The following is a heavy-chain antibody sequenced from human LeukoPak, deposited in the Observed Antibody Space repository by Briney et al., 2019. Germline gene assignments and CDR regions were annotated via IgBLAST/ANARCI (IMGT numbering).Heavy chain of an antibody. D-gene: IGHD6-19*01. CDR1: GFTVSSNY. CDR3: ARRSGIAVARAFDY. V-gene: IGHV3-53*01. Sequence: PGGSLRLSCAASGFTVSSNYMSWVRQAPGKGLEWVSVIYSGDSTYYADSVKGRFTISRDNSKNTLYLQMNSLRAEDTAVYYCARRSGIAVARAFDYWGQGTLVTVSS. CDR2: IYSGDST. J-gene: IGHJ4*02.